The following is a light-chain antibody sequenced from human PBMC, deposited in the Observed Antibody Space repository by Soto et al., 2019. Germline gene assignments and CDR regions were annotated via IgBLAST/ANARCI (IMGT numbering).Light chain of an antibody. V-gene: IGKV3-20*01. J-gene: IGKJ4*01. CDR2: AAS. Sequence: EIVLTQSPGTLSLSPGERATLSCRASQSVSSSYLAWYQQKPGQAPRLLIYAASSRATGIPDRFSGSGSGTDFTLIISTLEPEDFPVYYCQQYGSSPLTFGGGTNVHIK. CDR1: QSVSSSY. CDR3: QQYGSSPLT.